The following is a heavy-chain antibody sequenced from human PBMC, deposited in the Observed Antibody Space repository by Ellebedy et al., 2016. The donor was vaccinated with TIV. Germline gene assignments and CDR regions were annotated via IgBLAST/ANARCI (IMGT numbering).Heavy chain of an antibody. CDR1: GFTFSSYG. CDR2: ISSMSGYI. V-gene: IGHV3-21*01. D-gene: IGHD1-1*01. CDR3: ARREAPLEDFDY. Sequence: GGSLRLSCAASGFTFSSYGMNWVRQAPGRGLEWVASISSMSGYIYYADSVKGRFTISRDNAKDSLYLQMSSLRVEDTAVYYCARREAPLEDFDYWGQGTLVTVSS. J-gene: IGHJ4*02.